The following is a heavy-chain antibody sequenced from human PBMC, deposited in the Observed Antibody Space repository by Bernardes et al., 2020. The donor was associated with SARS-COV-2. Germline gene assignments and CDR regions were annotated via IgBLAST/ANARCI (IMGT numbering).Heavy chain of an antibody. D-gene: IGHD6-13*01. CDR2: FDPEDGET. V-gene: IGHV1-24*01. Sequence: SVKVSCKVSGYTLTELSMHWVRQAPGKGLEWMGGFDPEDGETIYAQKFQGRVTMTEDTSTDTAYMELSSLRSEDTAVYYCATAIAAAGNPDDYYYYYGMDVWGQGTTVTVSS. CDR1: GYTLTELS. J-gene: IGHJ6*02. CDR3: ATAIAAAGNPDDYYYYYGMDV.